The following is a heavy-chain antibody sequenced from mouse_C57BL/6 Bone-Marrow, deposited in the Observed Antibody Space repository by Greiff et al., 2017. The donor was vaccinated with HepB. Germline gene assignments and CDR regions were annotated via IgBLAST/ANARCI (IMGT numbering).Heavy chain of an antibody. Sequence: EVQLQQSGPVLVKPGASVKMSCKASGYTFTDYYMNWVKQSHGKSLEWIGVINPYNGGTSYNQKFKGKATLTVDKSSSTAYMELNSLTSEDSAVYYCASLYGYAGRYYFDYWGQGTTLTVSS. CDR2: INPYNGGT. J-gene: IGHJ2*01. CDR3: ASLYGYAGRYYFDY. CDR1: GYTFTDYY. D-gene: IGHD2-2*01. V-gene: IGHV1-19*01.